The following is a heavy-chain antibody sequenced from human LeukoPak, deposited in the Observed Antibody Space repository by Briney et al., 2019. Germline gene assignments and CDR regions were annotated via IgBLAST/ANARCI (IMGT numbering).Heavy chain of an antibody. J-gene: IGHJ4*02. CDR2: IKEDGSEK. Sequence: GGSLRLSCAASGFTFSSYWMHWVRQAPGKGLEWVANIKEDGSEKYYVDSVKGRFTISRDNGKNSLYLQMNSLRAEDTAVYYCARTLAARHTRGYIDYWGQGTLVTVSS. CDR3: ARTLAARHTRGYIDY. V-gene: IGHV3-7*01. CDR1: GFTFSSYW. D-gene: IGHD3-22*01.